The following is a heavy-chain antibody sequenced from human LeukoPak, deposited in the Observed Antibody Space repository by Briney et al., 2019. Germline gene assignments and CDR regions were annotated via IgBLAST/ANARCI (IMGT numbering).Heavy chain of an antibody. CDR2: IWYDGSNK. Sequence: GGSLRLSCAASGFTFSSYGMHWVRQAPGKGLEWVAFIWYDGSNKYYTDSVKGRFTISRDNSKNTLYLQMNSLRAEDTAVYYCAGDRATSYFDYWGQGALVTISS. V-gene: IGHV3-33*01. CDR1: GFTFSSYG. CDR3: AGDRATSYFDY. D-gene: IGHD1-26*01. J-gene: IGHJ4*02.